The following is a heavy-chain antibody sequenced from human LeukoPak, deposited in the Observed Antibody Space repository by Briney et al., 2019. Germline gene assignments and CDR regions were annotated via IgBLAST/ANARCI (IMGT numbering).Heavy chain of an antibody. CDR2: ISSSSSYI. Sequence: PGGSLRLSCAASGFTFSSYSMNWDRQAPGKGLEWVSSISSSSSYIYYADSVKGRFTISRDNAKNSLYLQMNSLRAEDTAVYYCARDDDILTGYKYYFDYWGQGTLVTVSS. CDR3: ARDDDILTGYKYYFDY. J-gene: IGHJ4*02. CDR1: GFTFSSYS. D-gene: IGHD3-9*01. V-gene: IGHV3-21*01.